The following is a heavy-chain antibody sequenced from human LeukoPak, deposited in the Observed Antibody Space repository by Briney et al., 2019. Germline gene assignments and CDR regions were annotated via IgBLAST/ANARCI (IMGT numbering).Heavy chain of an antibody. CDR2: IIPIFGTA. D-gene: IGHD3-9*01. J-gene: IGHJ4*02. CDR3: ARVGVEGYFDWLLNY. Sequence: SVKVSCKASGYTFTSYGISWVRQAPGQGLEWMGGIIPIFGTANYAQKFQGRVTITADESTSTAYMELSSLRSEDTAVYYCARVGVEGYFDWLLNYWGQGTLVTVSS. CDR1: GYTFTSYG. V-gene: IGHV1-69*13.